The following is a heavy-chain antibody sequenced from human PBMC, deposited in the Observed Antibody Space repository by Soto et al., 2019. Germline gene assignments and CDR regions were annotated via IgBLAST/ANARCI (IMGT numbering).Heavy chain of an antibody. Sequence: GGSLRLSCAASGFTFSSYWMSWVRQVPGKGLEWVANIKQDGSEKYYVDSVKGRFTISRDNAKNSLYLQMNSLRAEDTAVYYCARGFLGYYFDYWGQGTLVTVSS. CDR1: GFTFSSYW. D-gene: IGHD3-3*01. J-gene: IGHJ4*02. CDR2: IKQDGSEK. CDR3: ARGFLGYYFDY. V-gene: IGHV3-7*03.